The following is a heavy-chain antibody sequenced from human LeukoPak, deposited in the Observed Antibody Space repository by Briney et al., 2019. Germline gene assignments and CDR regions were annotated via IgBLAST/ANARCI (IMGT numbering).Heavy chain of an antibody. V-gene: IGHV4-4*07. D-gene: IGHD1-26*01. J-gene: IGHJ4*02. CDR3: ARVAQYLVGASSTAFFEY. CDR2: ISTLGST. Sequence: SETLSLTCSVSGGSINNYYWTWIRQPAGKGLEWIGHISTLGSTNYNPSLKSRVSMSVDTSNYHFSLKLTFVTAADTAIYYCARVAQYLVGASSTAFFEYWGQGTLVTVSS. CDR1: GGSINNYY.